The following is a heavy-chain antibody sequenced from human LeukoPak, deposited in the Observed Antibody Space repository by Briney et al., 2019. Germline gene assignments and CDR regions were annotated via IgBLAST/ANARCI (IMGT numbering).Heavy chain of an antibody. Sequence: SVKVSCKASGGTFTNYAINWVRQAPGQGLEWMGRIIPILDVTNYAQKFQGRVTITADQSTSTAYMELSSLRSEDTAVAYCAGGGGVDILTGFQYWGQGTLVTVSS. CDR3: AGGGGVDILTGFQY. J-gene: IGHJ4*02. CDR2: IIPILDVT. CDR1: GGTFTNYA. V-gene: IGHV1-69*04. D-gene: IGHD3-9*01.